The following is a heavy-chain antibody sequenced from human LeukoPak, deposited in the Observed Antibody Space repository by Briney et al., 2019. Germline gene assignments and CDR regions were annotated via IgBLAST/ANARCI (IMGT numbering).Heavy chain of an antibody. CDR2: ISGSGGST. V-gene: IGHV3-23*01. CDR3: ARGSRDKPGIAVADSWFDP. CDR1: GFTFSSYA. D-gene: IGHD6-19*01. J-gene: IGHJ5*02. Sequence: PGGSLRLSCAASGFTFSSYAMSWVRQAPGKGLEWVSAISGSGGSTYYADSVKGRFTISRDNSKNTLYLQMNSLRAEDTAVYYCARGSRDKPGIAVADSWFDPWGQGTLVTVSS.